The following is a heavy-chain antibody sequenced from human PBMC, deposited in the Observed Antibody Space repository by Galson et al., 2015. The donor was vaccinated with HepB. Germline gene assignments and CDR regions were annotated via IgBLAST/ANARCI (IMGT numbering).Heavy chain of an antibody. CDR2: VYYSGVT. J-gene: IGHJ6*02. Sequence: SETLYLTCTVSGGSIPFGNNHWSWIRQSPGKGPERIGSVYYSGVTDYNPSLKSRVTISVETSKNQFSLRVSSVTAADTALYYCARALGGSYFYGLDGRGQGTTVAVSS. V-gene: IGHV4-39*01. D-gene: IGHD3-16*02. CDR1: GGSIPFGNNH. CDR3: ARALGGSYFYGLDG.